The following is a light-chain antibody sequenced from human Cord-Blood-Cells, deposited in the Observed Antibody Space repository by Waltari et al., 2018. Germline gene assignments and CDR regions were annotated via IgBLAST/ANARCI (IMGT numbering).Light chain of an antibody. CDR3: QQYNNWPFT. CDR1: QSVSSN. Sequence: EIVMTQSAASLSVSPGARATLSCRASQSVSSNLAWYHQKPGQAPRILIYGASTRATGIPARFSGSGSGTEVTLTLSSLQSEDFAVYYCQQYNNWPFTFGGGTKVEIK. J-gene: IGKJ4*01. V-gene: IGKV3-15*01. CDR2: GAS.